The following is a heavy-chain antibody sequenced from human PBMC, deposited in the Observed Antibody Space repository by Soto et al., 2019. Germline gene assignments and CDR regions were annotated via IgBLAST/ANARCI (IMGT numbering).Heavy chain of an antibody. J-gene: IGHJ5*02. CDR3: ARERVPSSQFDP. CDR2: ISYDGSNK. CDR1: GFTFSSYA. Sequence: QVQLVETGGGVVQPGRSLRLSCAASGFTFSSYAMHWVRQAPGKGLEWVAVISYDGSNKYYADSVKGRFTISRDNSKNTLYLQMNSLRAEDTAVYYCARERVPSSQFDPWGQGTLVTVSS. V-gene: IGHV3-30-3*01. D-gene: IGHD6-13*01.